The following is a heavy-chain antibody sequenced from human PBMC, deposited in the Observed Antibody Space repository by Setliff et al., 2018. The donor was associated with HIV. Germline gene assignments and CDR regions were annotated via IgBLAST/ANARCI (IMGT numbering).Heavy chain of an antibody. V-gene: IGHV2-5*02. Sequence: SGPTLVNPTQTLTLTCTFSGFSLSTSGVGVGWIRQPPGKALEWLALIYWDDDKRYSPSLKSRLTITKDTSKNQVVLTMTNMDSVDTATYYCAHSSYYHDSSGYKDAFDIWGQGTMVTVSS. CDR2: IYWDDDK. D-gene: IGHD3-22*01. CDR3: AHSSYYHDSSGYKDAFDI. CDR1: GFSLSTSGVG. J-gene: IGHJ3*02.